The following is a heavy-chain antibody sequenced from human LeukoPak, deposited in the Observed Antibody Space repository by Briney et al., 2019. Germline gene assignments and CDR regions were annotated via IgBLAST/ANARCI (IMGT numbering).Heavy chain of an antibody. CDR2: IIPIFGTA. CDR1: GGTFSSYA. V-gene: IGHV1-69*13. D-gene: IGHD4-17*01. CDR3: ALRPISPSTVTDYFDY. J-gene: IGHJ4*02. Sequence: SVKVSCKASGGTFSSYAISWVRQAPGQGLEWMGGIIPIFGTANYAQKFQGRVTITADESTSTAYMELSSPRSEDTAVYYCALRPISPSTVTDYFDYWGQGTLVTVSS.